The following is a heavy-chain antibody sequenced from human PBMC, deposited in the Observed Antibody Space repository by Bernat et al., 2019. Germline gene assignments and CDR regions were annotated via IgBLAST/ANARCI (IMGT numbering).Heavy chain of an antibody. CDR1: GYTFTSYG. Sequence: QVQLVQSGAEVKKPGASVKVSCKASGYTFTSYGISWVRQAPGQGLEWMGWISAYNGNTNSAQKLQGRVTMTTDTSTSTAYMELRSLRSDDTAVYYCARESSLLWFGTLKLDIWGQGTMVTVSS. J-gene: IGHJ3*02. V-gene: IGHV1-18*01. CDR2: ISAYNGNT. CDR3: ARESSLLWFGTLKLDI. D-gene: IGHD3-10*01.